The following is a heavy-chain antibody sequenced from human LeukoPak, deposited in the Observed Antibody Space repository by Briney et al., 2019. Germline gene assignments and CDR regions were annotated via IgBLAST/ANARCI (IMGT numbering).Heavy chain of an antibody. CDR1: GFSFSDFY. Sequence: GGSLRLSCVASGFSFSDFYMSWIRQAPGKGLEWVSYISGSGSGANYADSVKGRFTISRDNAKNSLYLQMNSLGAEDTAMYYCARGLTTVTSLASYWGQGTLVTVSS. J-gene: IGHJ4*02. CDR2: ISGSGSGA. V-gene: IGHV3-11*03. D-gene: IGHD4-17*01. CDR3: ARGLTTVTSLASY.